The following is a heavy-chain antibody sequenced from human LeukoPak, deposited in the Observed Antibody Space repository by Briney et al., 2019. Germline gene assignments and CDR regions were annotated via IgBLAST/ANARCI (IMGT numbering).Heavy chain of an antibody. CDR3: AKVSSDFWSGYTFDY. V-gene: IGHV3-23*01. CDR1: GFTFSSYA. Sequence: GGSLRLSCAASGFTFSSYAMSRVRQAPGKGLEWVSAISGSGGSTYYADSVKGRFTISRDNSKNTLYLQMNSLRAEDTAVYYCAKVSSDFWSGYTFDYWGQGTLVTVSS. CDR2: ISGSGGST. J-gene: IGHJ4*02. D-gene: IGHD3-3*01.